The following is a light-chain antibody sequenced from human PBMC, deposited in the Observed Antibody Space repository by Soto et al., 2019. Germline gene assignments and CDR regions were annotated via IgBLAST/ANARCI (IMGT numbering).Light chain of an antibody. V-gene: IGLV1-40*01. Sequence: QSVLTQPPSVSGAPGQTITITCTGSSSNTGAGYDVHWYRQLPGTAPKLLIYGNTNRPSGVPDRFSGSKSGTSASLAITGLQAEDEADYLCQSYDSTLSGVVFGGGTKLTVL. CDR2: GNT. CDR3: QSYDSTLSGVV. CDR1: SSNTGAGYD. J-gene: IGLJ2*01.